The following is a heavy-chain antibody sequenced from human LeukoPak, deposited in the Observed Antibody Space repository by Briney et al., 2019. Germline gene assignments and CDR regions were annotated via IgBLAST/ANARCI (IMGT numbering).Heavy chain of an antibody. D-gene: IGHD1-26*01. CDR2: IYCSGST. CDR3: AAGLSLGNYYYYGMDV. V-gene: IGHV4-59*01. J-gene: IGHJ6*02. Sequence: SGTLSLTCTVSGGSISSYYWSWIRQPPGKGLEWIGYIYCSGSTNYNPSLKSRVTISVDTSKNQFSLKLSSVTAADTAVYYCAAGLSLGNYYYYGMDVWGQGTTVTVSS. CDR1: GGSISSYY.